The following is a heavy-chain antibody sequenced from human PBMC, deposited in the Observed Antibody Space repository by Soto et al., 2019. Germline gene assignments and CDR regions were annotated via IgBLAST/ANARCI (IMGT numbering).Heavy chain of an antibody. CDR1: GFTFSSYW. Sequence: GGSLRLSCEASGFTFSSYWMSWVRQAPGKGLEWVANIKQDGSEKFYVDSVKGRFTISRDNGKKSLYLQMNSLRAEDTAMYYCARDQGNWKDYYYYYMDVWGKGTTVTVSS. D-gene: IGHD1-20*01. CDR2: IKQDGSEK. J-gene: IGHJ6*03. V-gene: IGHV3-7*03. CDR3: ARDQGNWKDYYYYYMDV.